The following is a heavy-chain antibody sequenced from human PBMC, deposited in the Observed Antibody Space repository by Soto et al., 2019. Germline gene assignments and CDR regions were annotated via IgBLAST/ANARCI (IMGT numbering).Heavy chain of an antibody. J-gene: IGHJ3*02. D-gene: IGHD2-15*01. CDR1: GYTFTSYG. V-gene: IGHV1-18*01. Sequence: QVQLVQSGAEVKKPGASVKVSCKASGYTFTSYGISWVRQAPGQGLEWMGWISAYNGNTNYAQKLQGRVTMTTDTSTKPAYMELRSLRSDDTAVYYCARGKYCSGGSCDDGDDAFDIWGQRTMVTVSS. CDR3: ARGKYCSGGSCDDGDDAFDI. CDR2: ISAYNGNT.